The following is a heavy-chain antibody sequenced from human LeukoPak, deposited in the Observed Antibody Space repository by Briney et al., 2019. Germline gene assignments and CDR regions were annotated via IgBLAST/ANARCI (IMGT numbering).Heavy chain of an antibody. Sequence: GRSLRLSCAASGFTFSSYGMYWVRHAPGKGLEWVAVIWFDGGNKYFADSVKGRFTISRDNSKNTLYLQMNSLRAEDTAIYYCARGSSGIAVRGLAWAWFDPWGQGTLVTVSS. J-gene: IGHJ5*02. CDR3: ARGSSGIAVRGLAWAWFDP. CDR1: GFTFSSYG. D-gene: IGHD3-10*01. V-gene: IGHV3-33*01. CDR2: IWFDGGNK.